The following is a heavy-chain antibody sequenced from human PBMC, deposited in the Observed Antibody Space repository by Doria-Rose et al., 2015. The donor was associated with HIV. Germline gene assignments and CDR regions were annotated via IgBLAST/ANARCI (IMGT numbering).Heavy chain of an antibody. D-gene: IGHD3-10*01. CDR3: ATGVTLDY. Sequence: MQLVQSGGGLVRPGGSLRLSCATSGFTFSSHRINWVRQAPGKGLEWVSSISSTSAYINYADSVRGRFTISRDNARNSLYLQMDSLRAEDTAIYYCATGVTLDYWGQGTLVTASS. CDR2: ISSTSAYI. J-gene: IGHJ4*02. CDR1: GFTFSSHR. V-gene: IGHV3-21*01.